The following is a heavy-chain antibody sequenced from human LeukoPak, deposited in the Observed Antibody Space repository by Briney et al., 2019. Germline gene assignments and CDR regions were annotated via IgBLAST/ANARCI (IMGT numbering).Heavy chain of an antibody. CDR2: ISGSDGST. Sequence: GGSLRLSCAASGFTFSSYAMSWVRQAPGRGLEWVSVISGSDGSTDYADSVKGRFTISRDNSKNTLSLQMNSLRAEDTALYYCAKADCSSSHGHVKDYWGRGTLVTVSA. CDR3: AKADCSSSHGHVKDY. CDR1: GFTFSSYA. D-gene: IGHD2-2*01. V-gene: IGHV3-23*01. J-gene: IGHJ4*02.